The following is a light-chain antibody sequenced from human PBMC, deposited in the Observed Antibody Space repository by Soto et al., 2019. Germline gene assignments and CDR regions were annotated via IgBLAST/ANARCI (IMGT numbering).Light chain of an antibody. CDR3: ETWDSNTHTV. J-gene: IGLJ3*02. CDR2: LEGSGSY. V-gene: IGLV4-60*02. Sequence: QLVLTQSSSASASLGSSVKLTCTLSSGHSSYIIAWHQQQPGKAPRYLMKLEGSGSYNKGSGVPDRFSGSSSGADRYLTISYLQFEDEADYYCETWDSNTHTVFGGGTKLTV. CDR1: SGHSSYI.